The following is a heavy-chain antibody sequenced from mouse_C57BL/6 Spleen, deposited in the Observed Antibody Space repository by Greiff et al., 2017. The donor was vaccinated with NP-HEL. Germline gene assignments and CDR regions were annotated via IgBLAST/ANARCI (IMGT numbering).Heavy chain of an antibody. Sequence: VQLQQSGPALVKPGASVKLSCKASGYTFTSYWMHWVKQRPGQGLEWIGNINPGHGGPNYNEKFKSKATLTVDKSSSTAYMQLSSLTSEDSSVYYCARDAYDFCRFAYWGQGTLVTVSA. D-gene: IGHD2-2*01. CDR1: GYTFTSYW. J-gene: IGHJ3*01. CDR3: ARDAYDFCRFAY. V-gene: IGHV1-53*01. CDR2: INPGHGGP.